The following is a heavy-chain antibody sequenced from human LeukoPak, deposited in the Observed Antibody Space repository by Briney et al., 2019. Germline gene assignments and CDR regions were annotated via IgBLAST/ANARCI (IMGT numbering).Heavy chain of an antibody. D-gene: IGHD3-22*01. J-gene: IGHJ4*02. V-gene: IGHV4-39*01. CDR2: IYYSGST. CDR3: APLLKDYYDSSGPLLDY. Sequence: SETLSLTCTVSGGSISSSSYYWGWIRQPPGKRLEWIGSIYYSGSTYYNPSLKSRVTISVDTSKNQFSLKLSSVTAADTAVYYCAPLLKDYYDSSGPLLDYWGQGTLVTVSS. CDR1: GGSISSSSYY.